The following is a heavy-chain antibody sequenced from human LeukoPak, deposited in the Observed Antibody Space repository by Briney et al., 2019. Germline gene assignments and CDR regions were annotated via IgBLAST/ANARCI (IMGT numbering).Heavy chain of an antibody. Sequence: ASVKVSCKASGYTFTSYGISWVRQAPGQGLEWMGWISAYNGNTNYAQKLQGRVTMTTDTSTSTAYMELRSLRSDDTAVYYCAGETSKLLWFGELLLGYFDYWGQGTLVTVSS. J-gene: IGHJ4*02. CDR1: GYTFTSYG. CDR2: ISAYNGNT. CDR3: AGETSKLLWFGELLLGYFDY. D-gene: IGHD3-10*01. V-gene: IGHV1-18*01.